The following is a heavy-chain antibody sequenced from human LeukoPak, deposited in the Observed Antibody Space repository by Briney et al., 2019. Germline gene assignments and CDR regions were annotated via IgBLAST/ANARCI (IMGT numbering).Heavy chain of an antibody. J-gene: IGHJ6*03. CDR2: IKQDGSEK. CDR1: GFTFSSHW. Sequence: PGGSLRLSCAASGFTFSSHWMSWVRQAPGTGLEWAADIKQDGSEKYYVDSVKGRFTISRDNAKNSLYLQMNSLRAEDTAVYYCARDDEWFENYYMDVWGKGTTVTISS. V-gene: IGHV3-7*01. D-gene: IGHD3-10*01. CDR3: ARDDEWFENYYMDV.